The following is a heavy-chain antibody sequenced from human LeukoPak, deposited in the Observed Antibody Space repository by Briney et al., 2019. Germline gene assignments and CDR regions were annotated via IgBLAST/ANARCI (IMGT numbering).Heavy chain of an antibody. CDR3: ARGHGVVAASDDAFDI. J-gene: IGHJ3*02. V-gene: IGHV3-9*01. CDR2: ISRNSGSI. D-gene: IGHD2-2*01. Sequence: GGSLRLSCAASGFTFNDYAMHWVRQAPGKGLEWVSGISRNSGSIGYADSVKGRFTISRDNAKNSLYLQINIVRAEDTAVYYCARGHGVVAASDDAFDIWGQGTMVTVSS. CDR1: GFTFNDYA.